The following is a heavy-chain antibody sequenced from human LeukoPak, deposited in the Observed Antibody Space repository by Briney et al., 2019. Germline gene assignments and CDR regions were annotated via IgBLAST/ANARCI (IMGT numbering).Heavy chain of an antibody. V-gene: IGHV1-69*05. CDR1: GGTFSSYA. D-gene: IGHD3-22*01. Sequence: ASVKVSCKASGGTFSSYAISWVRQAPGQGLEWMGRIIPIFGTANYAQKFQGRVTITTDESTSTAYMELSSLRSEDTAVYYCHVDLDSSGYYYEGARGYYYMDGWGKGTTVTVSS. CDR3: HVDLDSSGYYYEGARGYYYMDG. CDR2: IIPIFGTA. J-gene: IGHJ6*03.